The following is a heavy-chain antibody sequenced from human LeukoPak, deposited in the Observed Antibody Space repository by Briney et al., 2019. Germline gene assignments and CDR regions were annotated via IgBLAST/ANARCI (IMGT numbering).Heavy chain of an antibody. CDR1: GFAVGSNY. D-gene: IGHD6-19*01. Sequence: GGSLRLSCVASGFAVGSNYVSWVRQAPGKGLEWVSSISGSSSYINYADSVKGRFTISRDNAQNSLFLQLNSLRAEDTAVYYCARDPYSSGWYKDAFDIWGQGTMVTVSS. J-gene: IGHJ3*02. CDR2: ISGSSSYI. CDR3: ARDPYSSGWYKDAFDI. V-gene: IGHV3-21*01.